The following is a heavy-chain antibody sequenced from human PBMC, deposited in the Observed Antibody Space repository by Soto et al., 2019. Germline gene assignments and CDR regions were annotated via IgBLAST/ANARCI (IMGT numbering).Heavy chain of an antibody. CDR3: AKDTINFWSGGGFDY. Sequence: LRLSCAASGFTFSSYALSWVRQAPGKGLEWVSGISGSGSISDYADSVKGRFSISRDNSKNTLYLQMHSLKVEDTAVYYCAKDTINFWSGGGFDYWGQGTLVTVSS. CDR2: ISGSGSIS. D-gene: IGHD3-3*01. CDR1: GFTFSSYA. J-gene: IGHJ4*02. V-gene: IGHV3-23*01.